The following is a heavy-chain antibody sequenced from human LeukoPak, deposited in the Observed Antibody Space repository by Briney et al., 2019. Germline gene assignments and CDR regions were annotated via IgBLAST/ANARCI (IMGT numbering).Heavy chain of an antibody. CDR1: GGSISSSSYY. D-gene: IGHD2/OR15-2a*01. CDR2: IYYSGST. J-gene: IGHJ6*02. Sequence: SETLSLTCTVSGGSISSSSYYWGWIRQPPGKGLEWIGSIYYSGSTYYNPSLKSRVTISVDTSKNQFSLKLSSVTAADTAVYYCARQDRIDRRMDVWGQGTTVTVSS. V-gene: IGHV4-39*01. CDR3: ARQDRIDRRMDV.